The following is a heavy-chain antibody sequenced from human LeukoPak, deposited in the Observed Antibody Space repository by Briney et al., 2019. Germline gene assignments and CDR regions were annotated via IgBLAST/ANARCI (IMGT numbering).Heavy chain of an antibody. CDR1: GFTFSNYD. CDR2: ISGSDRTT. V-gene: IGHV3-23*01. D-gene: IGHD2-21*02. J-gene: IGHJ4*02. CDR3: AKDRGGFVVVTADGLDY. Sequence: GGSLRLSCAASGFTFSNYDMSWVRQAPGKGLEWVSNISGSDRTTYFADAVKRPFTIIRDNSKNRLYLQMNSLRAEDTAVYYCAKDRGGFVVVTADGLDYWGQGTLVTVSS.